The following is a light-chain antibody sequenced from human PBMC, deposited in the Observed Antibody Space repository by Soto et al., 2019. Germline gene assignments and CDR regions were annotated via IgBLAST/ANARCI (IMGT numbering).Light chain of an antibody. V-gene: IGKV3-15*01. CDR3: QQYNNWTLT. CDR1: QSVSGN. CDR2: GAS. Sequence: DIVMTQSPATLSVSPGERATLSCRASQSVSGNLAWYQQKPGQPPRLLIYGASTRATGIPARFSGSGSGTEFTLTISSLQSEDVAVDYCQQYNNWTLTFGGGTKVEIK. J-gene: IGKJ4*01.